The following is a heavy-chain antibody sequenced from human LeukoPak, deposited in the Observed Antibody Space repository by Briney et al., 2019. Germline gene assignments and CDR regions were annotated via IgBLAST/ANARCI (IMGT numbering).Heavy chain of an antibody. D-gene: IGHD3-3*01. V-gene: IGHV1-46*01. J-gene: IGHJ5*02. CDR1: GYTFTSYY. CDR2: INPSGGST. CDR3: ARAYYGFWSGYYGNWFDP. Sequence: GASVTVPCKASGYTFTSYYMHGVRQAPAQELEWMGIINPSGGSTSYAQKFQGRVTITMDMSTSTVYMELSSLSSEDTAVYYCARAYYGFWSGYYGNWFDPWGQGTLVTVSS.